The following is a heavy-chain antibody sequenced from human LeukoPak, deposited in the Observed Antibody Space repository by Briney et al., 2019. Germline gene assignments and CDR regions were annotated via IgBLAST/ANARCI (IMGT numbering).Heavy chain of an antibody. D-gene: IGHD6-25*01. J-gene: IGHJ4*02. V-gene: IGHV1-8*01. CDR1: GYTFTSYD. Sequence: GASVKVSCKASGYTFTSYDINWVRQATGQGLEWMGWMNPNSGNTGYAQKFQGRVTMTRNTSISTAYMELSSLRSEDTAVYYCARAWSYSSEFDYWGQGILVTVSS. CDR2: MNPNSGNT. CDR3: ARAWSYSSEFDY.